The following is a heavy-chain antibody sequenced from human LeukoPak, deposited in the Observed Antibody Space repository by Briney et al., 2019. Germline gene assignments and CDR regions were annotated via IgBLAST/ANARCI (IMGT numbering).Heavy chain of an antibody. CDR1: GFTFNQHS. CDR2: IRPDGSAV. Sequence: GGSLRLSCIASGFTFNQHSMSWVRQAPVKGLEWVASIRPDGSAVFYVDSVKGRFTFSRDNAKNSLDLQMNSLRAEDTAVYYCARFGLPYSIDLWGQGTMVTVSS. CDR3: ARFGLPYSIDL. J-gene: IGHJ6*02. V-gene: IGHV3-7*01. D-gene: IGHD3/OR15-3a*01.